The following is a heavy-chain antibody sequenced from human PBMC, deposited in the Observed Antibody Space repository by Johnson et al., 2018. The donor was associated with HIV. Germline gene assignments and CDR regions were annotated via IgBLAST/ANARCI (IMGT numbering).Heavy chain of an antibody. Sequence: QVQLVESGGGVVQPGRSLRLSCAASGFTFSSYAMHWVRQAPGKGLEWVADISYDGSNKYYADSVKGRFTISRDNSKNTLYLQMNSLRAEDTAVYYCARGYSGSDDAFDIWGQGTMVTVSS. CDR3: ARGYSGSDDAFDI. CDR2: ISYDGSNK. V-gene: IGHV3-30*14. CDR1: GFTFSSYA. J-gene: IGHJ3*02. D-gene: IGHD1-26*01.